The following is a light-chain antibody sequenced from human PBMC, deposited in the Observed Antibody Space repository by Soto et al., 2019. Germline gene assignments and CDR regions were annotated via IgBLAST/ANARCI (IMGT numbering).Light chain of an antibody. V-gene: IGLV2-8*01. CDR2: EVT. J-gene: IGLJ2*01. CDR3: NSYEGSNNLV. Sequence: QSALTQPPSASGSPGQSVTISCTGTTSDVGAYNSVSWYQQHPGRAPKLLIYEVTKRPSGVPDRFSGSKSGNTASLTVSGLQAEDVADYYCNSYEGSNNLVFGGGTKLTVL. CDR1: TSDVGAYNS.